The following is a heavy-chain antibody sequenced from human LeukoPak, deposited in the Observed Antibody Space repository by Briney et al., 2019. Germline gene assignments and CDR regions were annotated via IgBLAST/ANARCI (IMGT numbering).Heavy chain of an antibody. CDR2: ISGSGGST. D-gene: IGHD3-22*01. CDR3: VKDYYDSSGYYFGDY. V-gene: IGHV3-23*01. CDR1: GFTFSSYA. J-gene: IGHJ4*02. Sequence: PGGSLRLSCAASGFTFSSYAMSWVRQAPGKGLEWVSAISGSGGSTYYADSVKGRFTVSRDNSKNTLYLQMNSLRAEDTAVYYCVKDYYDSSGYYFGDYWGQGTLVTVSS.